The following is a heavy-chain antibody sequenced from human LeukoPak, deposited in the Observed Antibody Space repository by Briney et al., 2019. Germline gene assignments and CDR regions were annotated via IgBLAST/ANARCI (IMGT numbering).Heavy chain of an antibody. CDR3: ARNFPYSKLDY. D-gene: IGHD6-13*01. CDR2: IDHSGST. V-gene: IGHV4-34*01. Sequence: GSLRLSCAASGFTFSSYAMSWVRQPPGKGLEWIGEIDHSGSTNYNPSLKSRVTISVDTSKSQFSLQLSSVTAADTAVYYCARNFPYSKLDYWGQGTLVTVSS. J-gene: IGHJ4*02. CDR1: GFTFSSYA.